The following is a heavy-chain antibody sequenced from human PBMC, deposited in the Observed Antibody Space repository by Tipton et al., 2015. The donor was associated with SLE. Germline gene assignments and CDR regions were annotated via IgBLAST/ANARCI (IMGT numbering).Heavy chain of an antibody. CDR1: GFTFSNYA. J-gene: IGHJ4*02. CDR3: AGELLDYFDF. CDR2: ISYDGSNK. V-gene: IGHV3-30*04. Sequence: SLRLSCAASGFTFSNYAMHWVRQAPGKGLEWVAVISYDGSNKYYANSVKGRFTISRDNSKNTLYLQMNSLRAEDTAVYYCAGELLDYFDFWGQGTLVTVSS. D-gene: IGHD1-26*01.